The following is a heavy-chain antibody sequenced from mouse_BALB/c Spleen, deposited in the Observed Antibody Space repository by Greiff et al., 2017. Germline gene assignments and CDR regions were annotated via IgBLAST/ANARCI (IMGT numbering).Heavy chain of an antibody. J-gene: IGHJ4*01. V-gene: IGHV5-9-3*01. CDR3: ARLSTVVATKAMDY. CDR2: ISSGGSYT. D-gene: IGHD1-1*01. Sequence: EVQVVESGGGLVKPGGSLKLSCAASGFTFSSYAMSWVRQTPEKRLEWVATISSGGSYTYYPDSVKGRFTISRDNAKNTLYLQMSSLRSEDTAMYYCARLSTVVATKAMDYWGQGTSVTVSS. CDR1: GFTFSSYA.